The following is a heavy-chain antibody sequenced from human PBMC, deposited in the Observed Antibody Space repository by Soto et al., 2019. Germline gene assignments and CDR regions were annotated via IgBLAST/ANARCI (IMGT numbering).Heavy chain of an antibody. CDR3: ARDPRAIDCSGGSCYSGGWFDP. J-gene: IGHJ5*02. V-gene: IGHV1-18*01. CDR1: GYTFTSYG. D-gene: IGHD2-15*01. Sequence: PSVKVSCKASGYTFTSYGISWVRQAPGQGLEWMGWISAYNGNTNYAQKLQGRVTMTTDTSTSTAYMELRSLRSDDTAVYYCARDPRAIDCSGGSCYSGGWFDPWGQGTLVTVSS. CDR2: ISAYNGNT.